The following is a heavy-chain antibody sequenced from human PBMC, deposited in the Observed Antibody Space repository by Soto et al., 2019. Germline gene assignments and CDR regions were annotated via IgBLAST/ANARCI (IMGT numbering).Heavy chain of an antibody. D-gene: IGHD2-2*02. CDR3: AKDIGGYCSSTSCYTGGFEI. CDR1: AFTFSSYG. Sequence: GRSRRLSCAASAFTFSSYGMHWVRQAPGKGLEWVAVISYDGSNKYYADSVKGRFTISRDNSKNTLYLQMNSLRAEDTAVYYCAKDIGGYCSSTSCYTGGFEIWGQGTMVTVSS. V-gene: IGHV3-30*18. CDR2: ISYDGSNK. J-gene: IGHJ3*02.